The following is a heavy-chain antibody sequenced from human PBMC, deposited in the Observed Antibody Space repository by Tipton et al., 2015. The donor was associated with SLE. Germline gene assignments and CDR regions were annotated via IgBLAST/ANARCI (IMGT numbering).Heavy chain of an antibody. D-gene: IGHD3-10*01. CDR1: GGSFSGYY. CDR3: ARGFPKTYNYGSGSSSAFDI. V-gene: IGHV4-34*01. CDR2: INHSGST. J-gene: IGHJ3*02. Sequence: TLSLTCAVYGGSFSGYYWSWIRQPPGKGLEWIGEINHSGSTNYNPSLKSRVTISVDTSKNQFSLKLSSVTAADTAVYYCARGFPKTYNYGSGSSSAFDIWGQGTMVTVSS.